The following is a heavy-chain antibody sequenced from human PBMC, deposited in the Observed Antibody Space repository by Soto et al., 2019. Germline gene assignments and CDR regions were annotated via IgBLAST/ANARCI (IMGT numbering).Heavy chain of an antibody. J-gene: IGHJ5*02. D-gene: IGHD6-6*01. CDR3: ARDSSSDGSHWFDP. CDR2: IYYSGST. CDR1: GGSISSGDYY. Sequence: SETLSLTCTVSGGSISSGDYYWSWIRQPPGKGLEWIGYIYYSGSTYYNPSLKSRVTISVDTSKNQLSLKLSSVTAADTAVYYCARDSSSDGSHWFDPWGQGTLVTVSS. V-gene: IGHV4-30-4*01.